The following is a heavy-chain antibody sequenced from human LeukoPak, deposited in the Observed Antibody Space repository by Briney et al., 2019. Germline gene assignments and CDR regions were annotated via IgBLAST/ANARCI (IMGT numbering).Heavy chain of an antibody. CDR1: VGSLSGNS. Sequence: SETLSLTCAVFVGSLSGNSWSWTPHPPGKGLEWFGEINHSGSTNYNPSLKSRVTISVDTSKNQFSLKLSSVTAADTAVYYRARYPYYYGSGSYDYWGQGTLVTVSS. J-gene: IGHJ4*02. V-gene: IGHV4-34*01. D-gene: IGHD3-10*01. CDR2: INHSGST. CDR3: ARYPYYYGSGSYDY.